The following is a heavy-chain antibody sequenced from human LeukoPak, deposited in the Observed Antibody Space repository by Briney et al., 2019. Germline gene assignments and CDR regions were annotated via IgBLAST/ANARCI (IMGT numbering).Heavy chain of an antibody. Sequence: SETLSLTCAVYGGSFSGYYWSWIRQPPGKGLEWIGEINHSGSTNYNPSLKSRVTISVDTSKNQFSLKLSSVTAADTAVYYCARGRGKRTLPFDYWGQGTLVTVSS. CDR3: ARGRGKRTLPFDY. CDR1: GGSFSGYY. V-gene: IGHV4-34*01. D-gene: IGHD3-16*01. CDR2: INHSGST. J-gene: IGHJ4*02.